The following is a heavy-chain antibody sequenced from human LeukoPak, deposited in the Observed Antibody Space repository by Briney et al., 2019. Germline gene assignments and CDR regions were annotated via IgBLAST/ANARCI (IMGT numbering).Heavy chain of an antibody. CDR2: IYPGDSDF. Sequence: GESLKISCKGLGYIFTSYWIGWVRQMPGKGLEWMGIIYPGDSDFKYSPSFQGQVTISADKSIGTAYLQWSSLGASDTAMYYCARSYSYGFLWAFDFWGQGTMVTVSS. CDR3: ARSYSYGFLWAFDF. J-gene: IGHJ3*01. D-gene: IGHD5-18*01. V-gene: IGHV5-51*01. CDR1: GYIFTSYW.